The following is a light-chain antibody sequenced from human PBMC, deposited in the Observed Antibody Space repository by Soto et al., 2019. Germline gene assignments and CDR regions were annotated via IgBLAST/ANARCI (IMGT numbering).Light chain of an antibody. CDR1: QSVSSK. Sequence: EIVMTQSPGTLSVSPGERVTLSCRASQSVSSKLVWYQRKPGQTPRLLIYDASTRATGMPGRFSGSGSGTDFTLTISRLEPEDFAVFYCQHYDSLPITFGQGTRLEIK. J-gene: IGKJ5*01. CDR3: QHYDSLPIT. CDR2: DAS. V-gene: IGKV3-15*01.